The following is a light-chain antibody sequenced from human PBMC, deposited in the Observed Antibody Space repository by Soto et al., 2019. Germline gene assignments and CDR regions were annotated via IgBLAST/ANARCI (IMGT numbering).Light chain of an antibody. CDR2: EGT. J-gene: IGLJ1*01. CDR3: CSYAGSTTYV. Sequence: QSVLTQPASVSGSPGQSITISCTRTSRDVGSYDLVSWYQHHPGKAPKLMIYEGTKRPSGVSNRFSGSKSGNTASLAISGLQAEDEADYYCCSYAGSTTYVFGTGTKLTVL. V-gene: IGLV2-23*01. CDR1: SRDVGSYDL.